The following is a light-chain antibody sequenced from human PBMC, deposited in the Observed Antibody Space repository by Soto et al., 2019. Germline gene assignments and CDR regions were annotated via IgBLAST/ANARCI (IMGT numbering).Light chain of an antibody. CDR3: TAWDSSLTVVL. CDR1: SSNIGNNY. CDR2: DNN. Sequence: QSVLTQPPSVSAAPGQTVTISCSGSSSNIGNNYVSWYQQLPGTTPKLLIYDNNNRPSGIPDRFSGSKSGTSATLDITGLQTGDEADYYCTAWDSSLTVVLFGGGTKVTVL. V-gene: IGLV1-51*01. J-gene: IGLJ2*01.